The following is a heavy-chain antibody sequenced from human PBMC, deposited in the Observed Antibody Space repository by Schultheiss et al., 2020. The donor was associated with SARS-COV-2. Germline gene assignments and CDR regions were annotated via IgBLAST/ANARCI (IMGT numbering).Heavy chain of an antibody. J-gene: IGHJ5*02. CDR1: GGSISSYY. V-gene: IGHV4-59*01. Sequence: SETLSLTCTVSGGSISSYYWSWIRQPPGKGLEWIGYIYYSGSTNYNPSLKSRVTISVDTSKNQFSLKLSSVTAADTAVYYCARDIVVVVAARGWFDPWGQGTLVTVSS. CDR3: ARDIVVVVAARGWFDP. D-gene: IGHD2-15*01. CDR2: IYYSGST.